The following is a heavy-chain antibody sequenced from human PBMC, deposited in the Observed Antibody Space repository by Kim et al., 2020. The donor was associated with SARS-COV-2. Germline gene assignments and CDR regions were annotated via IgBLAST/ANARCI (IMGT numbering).Heavy chain of an antibody. CDR3: AKFLPRAAKAFDY. D-gene: IGHD3-10*01. J-gene: IGHJ4*02. CDR1: GFTFSNYG. V-gene: IGHV3-23*01. Sequence: GGSLRLSCAASGFTFSNYGLGWVRQAPGKGPEWVSTIGSTCGNTYYADSVKGRSTVSRDNSANTLYLQMNSLRADDTAIYYCAKFLPRAAKAFDYWGQGVLVTDSS. CDR2: IGSTCGNT.